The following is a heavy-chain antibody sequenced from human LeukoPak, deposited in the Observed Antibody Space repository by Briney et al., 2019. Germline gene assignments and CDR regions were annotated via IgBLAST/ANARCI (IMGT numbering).Heavy chain of an antibody. V-gene: IGHV4-34*01. CDR1: GGSFSGYY. J-gene: IGHJ4*02. Sequence: ETLSLTCAVYGGSFSGYYWSWIRQPPGKGLEWIGEINHSGSTNYNPSLKSRVTISVDTSKNQFSLKLSSVTAADTAVFYCARVGPPYSGYGFLIDYWGQGTLVTVSS. CDR2: INHSGST. D-gene: IGHD5-12*01. CDR3: ARVGPPYSGYGFLIDY.